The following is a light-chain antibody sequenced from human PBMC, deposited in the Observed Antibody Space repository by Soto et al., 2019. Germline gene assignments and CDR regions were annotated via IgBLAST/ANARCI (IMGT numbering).Light chain of an antibody. CDR2: GHN. J-gene: IGLJ3*02. CDR3: QSYDNSLSGSGV. Sequence: QSALTQPTSVSGSPGQSISISCTGTSNDIGDSNFVSWYRQYPGGAPKLLVSGHNIRPSGVPDRFSGFKSGASASLVITGLQAEDEADYYCQSYDNSLSGSGVFGGGTKLTVL. V-gene: IGLV1-40*01. CDR1: SNDIGDSNF.